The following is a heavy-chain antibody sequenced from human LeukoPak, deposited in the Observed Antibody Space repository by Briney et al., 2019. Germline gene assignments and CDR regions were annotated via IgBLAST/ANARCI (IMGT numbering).Heavy chain of an antibody. V-gene: IGHV4-4*07. J-gene: IGHJ4*02. CDR1: GGSISSYY. CDR3: ARGAFWSGYYTFDY. Sequence: PSETLSLTCTVSGGSISSYYWSWIRQPAGKGLEWIGRIYTSGSTNYNPSLKSRVTMSVDTPKNQFSLKLSSVTAADTAVYYCARGAFWSGYYTFDYWGQGTLVTVSS. CDR2: IYTSGST. D-gene: IGHD3-3*01.